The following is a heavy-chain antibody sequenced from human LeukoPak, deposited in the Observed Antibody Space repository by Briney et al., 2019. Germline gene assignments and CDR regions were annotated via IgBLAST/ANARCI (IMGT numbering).Heavy chain of an antibody. D-gene: IGHD3-9*01. CDR3: AKYRTRYFDPHDY. Sequence: PGGSLRPSCAASGFTFSSYAMSWVRQAPGKGLEWVSAISGSGGSTYYADSVKGRFTISRDNSKNTLYLQMNSLRAEDTAVYYCAKYRTRYFDPHDYWGQGTLVTVSS. V-gene: IGHV3-23*01. CDR2: ISGSGGST. J-gene: IGHJ4*02. CDR1: GFTFSSYA.